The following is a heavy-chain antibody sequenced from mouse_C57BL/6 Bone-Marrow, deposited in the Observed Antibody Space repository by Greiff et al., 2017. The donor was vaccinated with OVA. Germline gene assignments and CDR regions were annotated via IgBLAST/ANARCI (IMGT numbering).Heavy chain of an antibody. V-gene: IGHV5-6*01. J-gene: IGHJ2*01. CDR1: GFTFSSYG. CDR2: ISSGGSYT. CDR3: ARDDGRSFDY. Sequence: DVQLQESGGDLVKPGGSLKLSCAASGFTFSSYGMSWVRQTPDKRLEWVATISSGGSYTYYPDSVKGRFTISRDNAKNTLYLQMSSLKSEDTAMYYCARDDGRSFDYWGQGTTLTVSS.